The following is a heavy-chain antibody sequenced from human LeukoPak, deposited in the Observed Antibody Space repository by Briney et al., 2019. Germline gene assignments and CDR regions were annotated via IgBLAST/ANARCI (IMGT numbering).Heavy chain of an antibody. CDR2: IYSSGTT. V-gene: IGHV4-4*07. CDR1: GGSISTYY. CDR3: ARYDYGGPFDY. D-gene: IGHD4-23*01. J-gene: IGHJ4*02. Sequence: SESLSLTCTVSGGSISTYYWSWIRQPAGEGMEWIGRIYSSGTTNYNPSLGSRVTMSVDTSKNQCSLKLNSVTAADTAVYYCARYDYGGPFDYWGQGTLVTVSS.